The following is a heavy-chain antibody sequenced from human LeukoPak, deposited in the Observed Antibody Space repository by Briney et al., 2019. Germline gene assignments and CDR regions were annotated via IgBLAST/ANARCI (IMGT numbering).Heavy chain of an antibody. CDR2: IRYDGSNK. CDR1: GFTFSSYV. CDR3: ARDFEFGSAAGTPN. Sequence: GGSLRLSCAASGFTFSSYVMHWVRQAPGKGLEWVAFIRYDGSNKYYADSVKGRFTISRDNAKNSLYLQMNSLRAEDTAVYYCARDFEFGSAAGTPNWGQGTLVTVSS. J-gene: IGHJ4*02. D-gene: IGHD6-13*01. V-gene: IGHV3-30*02.